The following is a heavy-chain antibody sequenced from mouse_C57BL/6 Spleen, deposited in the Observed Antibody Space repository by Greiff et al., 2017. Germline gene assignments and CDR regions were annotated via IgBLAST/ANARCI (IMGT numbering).Heavy chain of an antibody. CDR1: GFTFSSYA. D-gene: IGHD2-4*01. Sequence: EVMLVESGAGLVKPGGSLKLSCAASGFTFSSYAMSWVRQTPEKRLEWVAYISSGGDYIYYADTVKGRFTISRDNARKTLYLQMSSLKSEDTAMYYCTRSYDDYAGFAYWGQGTLVTVSA. J-gene: IGHJ3*01. CDR2: ISSGGDYI. V-gene: IGHV5-9-1*02. CDR3: TRSYDDYAGFAY.